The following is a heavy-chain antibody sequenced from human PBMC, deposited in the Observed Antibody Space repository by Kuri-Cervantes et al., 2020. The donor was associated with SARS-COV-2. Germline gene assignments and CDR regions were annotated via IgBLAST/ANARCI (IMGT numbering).Heavy chain of an antibody. CDR3: ARADSDFWSGGRRYYFDY. J-gene: IGHJ4*02. Sequence: ESLKISCTVSGGSISSYYWSWIRQPPGKGLEWIGYIYYSGSTNYNPSLKSRVTISVDTSKNQFSLKLSSVTAADTAVYYCARADSDFWSGGRRYYFDYWGQGTLVTVSS. CDR1: GGSISSYY. D-gene: IGHD3-3*01. V-gene: IGHV4-59*01. CDR2: IYYSGST.